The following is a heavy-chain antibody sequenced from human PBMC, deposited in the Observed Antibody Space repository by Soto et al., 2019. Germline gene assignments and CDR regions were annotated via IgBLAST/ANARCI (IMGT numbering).Heavy chain of an antibody. CDR3: AREDHRVVVITNAFDI. V-gene: IGHV1-69*13. D-gene: IGHD3-22*01. CDR1: GGTFSSYA. CDR2: IIPIFGTA. Sequence: SVKVSCKASGGTFSSYAISWVRQAPGQGLGWMGGIIPIFGTANYAQKFQGRVTITADESTSTAYMELSSLRSEDTAVYYCAREDHRVVVITNAFDIWGQGTMVTVSS. J-gene: IGHJ3*02.